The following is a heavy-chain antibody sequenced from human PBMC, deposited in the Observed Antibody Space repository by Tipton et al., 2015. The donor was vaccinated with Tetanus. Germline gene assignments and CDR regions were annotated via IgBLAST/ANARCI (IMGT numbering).Heavy chain of an antibody. Sequence: TLSLTCTVSGASINSGGYYWTWIRQRPGKGLEWIGYRYYTGSTYYTPYLRSRVTISFDTSQNQFSLNLTSVTAADTAVYYCARLYGSTWSDYGAFDIWGRRTLVTLSS. CDR1: GASINSGGYY. CDR2: RYYTGST. V-gene: IGHV4-31*03. J-gene: IGHJ3*02. CDR3: ARLYGSTWSDYGAFDI. D-gene: IGHD3-16*01.